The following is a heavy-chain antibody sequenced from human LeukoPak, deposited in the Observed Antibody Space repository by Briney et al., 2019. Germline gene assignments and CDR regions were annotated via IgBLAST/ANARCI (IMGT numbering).Heavy chain of an antibody. V-gene: IGHV4-61*08. D-gene: IGHD5-18*01. CDR2: IYYSGST. CDR3: ARASYSYGYVSFYYYYGMDV. CDR1: GGSISSGDYY. J-gene: IGHJ6*02. Sequence: SETLSLTCTVSGGSISSGDYYWSWIRQPPGKGLEWIGYIYYSGSTNYNPSLKSRVTISVDTSKNQFSLKLSSVTAADTAVYYCARASYSYGYVSFYYYYGMDVWGQGTTVTVSS.